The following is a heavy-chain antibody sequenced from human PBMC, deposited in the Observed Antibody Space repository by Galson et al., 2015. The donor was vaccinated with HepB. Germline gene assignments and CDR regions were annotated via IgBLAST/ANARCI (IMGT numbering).Heavy chain of an antibody. CDR2: IWYDGSNK. CDR1: GFTFSSYG. Sequence: SLRLSCAASGFTFSSYGMHWVRQAPGKGLEWVAVIWYDGSNKYYADSVKGRFTISRDNSKNTLYLQMNSLRAEDTAVYYCAREWVGATRAVDYWGQGTLVTVSS. D-gene: IGHD1-26*01. J-gene: IGHJ4*02. CDR3: AREWVGATRAVDY. V-gene: IGHV3-33*01.